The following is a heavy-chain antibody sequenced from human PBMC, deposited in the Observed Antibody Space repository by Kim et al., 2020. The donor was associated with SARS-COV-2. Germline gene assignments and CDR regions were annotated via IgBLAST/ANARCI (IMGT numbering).Heavy chain of an antibody. V-gene: IGHV4-59*02. Sequence: SETLSLTCTVSGGSVSNYYWTWIRQPPGKGLEWIAYLDYSGRATYNPSLKSRVTISADTSKNQFSLKLRSVTAADTAIYYCAREMGGGANTYWGRGTRVT. J-gene: IGHJ4*02. CDR2: LDYSGRA. CDR3: AREMGGGANTY. CDR1: GGSVSNYY. D-gene: IGHD3-16*01.